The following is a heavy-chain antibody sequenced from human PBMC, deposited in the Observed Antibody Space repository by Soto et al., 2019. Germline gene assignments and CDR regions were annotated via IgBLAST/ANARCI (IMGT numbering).Heavy chain of an antibody. CDR2: IDTSSTKI. D-gene: IGHD3-3*01. V-gene: IGHV3-11*01. Sequence: QVQLVESGGDLVKRGGSLRLSCAASGYTVSDYYMSWIRQAPGKGLEWISDIDTSSTKIYYADSVKGRLTISSDNAKNSLYREINSRRDEDTAVYYCASQYDVGRGYLSPVDYWAQGPLVTASS. J-gene: IGHJ4*02. CDR1: GYTVSDYY. CDR3: ASQYDVGRGYLSPVDY.